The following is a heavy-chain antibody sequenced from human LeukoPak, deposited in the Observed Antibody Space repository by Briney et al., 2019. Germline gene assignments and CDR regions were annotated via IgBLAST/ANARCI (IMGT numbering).Heavy chain of an antibody. CDR3: ARDYFPSAYCGGDCYFPFDY. CDR1: GLSVSSNY. D-gene: IGHD2-21*02. J-gene: IGHJ4*02. CDR2: IYRDGSS. V-gene: IGHV3-66*01. Sequence: GGSLRLSCVASGLSVSSNYMSWVRQAPGKGLEWVSVIYRDGSSYYAESVKGRFTISRDNSKNTLYIQMNSLRAEDTAVYYCARDYFPSAYCGGDCYFPFDYWGQGTLVTVSS.